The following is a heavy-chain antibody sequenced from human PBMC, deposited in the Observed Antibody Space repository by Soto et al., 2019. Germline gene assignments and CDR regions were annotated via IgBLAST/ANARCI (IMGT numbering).Heavy chain of an antibody. CDR2: ISYDGSNK. Sequence: PGGSLRLSCAASGFTFSNYGMHWVRQAPGKGLEWVAVISYDGSNKHYADSVKGRFTISRDNAKNSLYLQMNSLRAEDTAVYYCARAGWGSSWSFWAEENHQSSYYYGMDVWGQGTTVTVSS. J-gene: IGHJ6*02. CDR3: ARAGWGSSWSFWAEENHQSSYYYGMDV. D-gene: IGHD6-13*01. CDR1: GFTFSNYG. V-gene: IGHV3-30*03.